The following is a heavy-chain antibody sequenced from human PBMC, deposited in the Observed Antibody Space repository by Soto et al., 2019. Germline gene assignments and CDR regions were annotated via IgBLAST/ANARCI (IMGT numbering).Heavy chain of an antibody. V-gene: IGHV3-23*01. CDR1: GFTFTYYA. CDR3: AKQIEAATFHYYYYMDV. D-gene: IGHD2-15*01. J-gene: IGHJ6*03. CDR2: ISGSGDAT. Sequence: GSLRLSCAASGFTFTYYALSWVRQAPGKGLEWVSSISGSGDATYYADSVKGRFTISRDNSKNTLYLQMNSLRAEDTAVYYCAKQIEAATFHYYYYMDVWGKGTTVTVSS.